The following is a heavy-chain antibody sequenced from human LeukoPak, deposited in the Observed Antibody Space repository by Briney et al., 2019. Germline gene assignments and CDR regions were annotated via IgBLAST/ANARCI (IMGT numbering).Heavy chain of an antibody. Sequence: SETLSLTCTVPGGSISSYYWSWIRQPPGKGLEWLGYIYYSGSTNYNPSLKSRVTISVDTSKNQFSLKLSSVTAADTAVYYCARSGSTYYCGMDVWGQGTTVTVSS. CDR3: ARSGSTYYCGMDV. CDR2: IYYSGST. D-gene: IGHD3-10*01. J-gene: IGHJ6*02. CDR1: GGSISSYY. V-gene: IGHV4-59*08.